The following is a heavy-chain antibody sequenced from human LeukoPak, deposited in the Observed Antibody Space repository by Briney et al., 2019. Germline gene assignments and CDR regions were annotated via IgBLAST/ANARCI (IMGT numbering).Heavy chain of an antibody. CDR1: GGSISSSSYY. CDR2: IYYSGST. CDR3: ARGGDYGSDFDY. V-gene: IGHV4-61*01. D-gene: IGHD4-17*01. J-gene: IGHJ4*02. Sequence: PSETLSLTCTVSGGSISSSSYYWSWIRQPPGKGLEWIGYIYYSGSTNYNPSLKSRVTISVDTSKNQFSLKLSSVTAADTAVYYCARGGDYGSDFDYWGQGTLVTVSS.